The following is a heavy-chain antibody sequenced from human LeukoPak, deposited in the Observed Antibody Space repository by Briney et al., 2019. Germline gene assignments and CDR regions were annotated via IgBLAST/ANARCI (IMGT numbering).Heavy chain of an antibody. CDR3: ARGTINFGVVTGRFDP. J-gene: IGHJ5*02. CDR2: IIPIFGTA. V-gene: IGHV1-69*01. Sequence: SVKVSCKASGGTFSSYAISWVRQAPGQGLERMGGIIPIFGTANYAQKFQGRVTITADESTSTAYMELSSLRSEDTAVYYCARGTINFGVVTGRFDPWGQGTLVTVSS. D-gene: IGHD3-3*01. CDR1: GGTFSSYA.